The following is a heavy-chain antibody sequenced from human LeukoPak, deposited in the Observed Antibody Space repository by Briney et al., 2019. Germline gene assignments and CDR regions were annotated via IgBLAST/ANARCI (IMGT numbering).Heavy chain of an antibody. V-gene: IGHV1-18*01. CDR3: ARDFAWGSGGAPIDDNWLDP. CDR2: ISGHSGNT. J-gene: IGHJ5*02. CDR1: GYIFSNYG. D-gene: IGHD7-27*01. Sequence: ASVKVSCKASGYIFSNYGITWVRQAPGHGLEWMGWISGHSGNTNYAQKFQDRATMTTDTSTSTAYMELRSLRFDDTAVYYCARDFAWGSGGAPIDDNWLDPWGQGILVTVSS.